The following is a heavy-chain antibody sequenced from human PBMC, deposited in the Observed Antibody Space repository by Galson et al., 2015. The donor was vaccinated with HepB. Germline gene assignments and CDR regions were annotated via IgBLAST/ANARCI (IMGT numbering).Heavy chain of an antibody. V-gene: IGHV1-58*01. CDR3: AATIQAAGPYYGMDV. D-gene: IGHD6-13*01. CDR2: IVVGSGHT. CDR1: GFTFTSSA. Sequence: SVKVSCKASGFTFTSSAVQWVRQARGQRFEWIGWIVVGSGHTNYAQKLQERVTITRDMSTSTAYMELSSLRSEDTAVYYCAATIQAAGPYYGMDVWGQGTTVTVSS. J-gene: IGHJ6*02.